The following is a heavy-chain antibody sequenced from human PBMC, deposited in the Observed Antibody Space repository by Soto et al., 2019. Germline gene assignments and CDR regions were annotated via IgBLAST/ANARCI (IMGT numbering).Heavy chain of an antibody. CDR1: EYSFTNYW. V-gene: IGHV5-10-1*01. Sequence: GESLKISCKGSEYSFTNYWINWVRQMPGKGLEWMGRIDPSDSYTNYSPSFQGHVTISADKSISTAYLQWSSLKASDTAMYYWARLLYDSSGYSDYWGQGTLVTVSS. J-gene: IGHJ4*02. CDR2: IDPSDSYT. CDR3: ARLLYDSSGYSDY. D-gene: IGHD3-22*01.